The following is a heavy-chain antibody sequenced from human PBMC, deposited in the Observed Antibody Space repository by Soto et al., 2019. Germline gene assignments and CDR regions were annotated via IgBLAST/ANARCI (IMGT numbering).Heavy chain of an antibody. D-gene: IGHD4-17*01. Sequence: GGSLRLSCAASGFTFSSYSMNWVRQAPGKGLEWVSYISSSSSTIYYADSVKGRFTISRDNAKNSLYLQMNSLRAEDTAVYYCASSYGDYVGYWGQGTLVTVSS. CDR2: ISSSSSTI. CDR3: ASSYGDYVGY. J-gene: IGHJ4*02. CDR1: GFTFSSYS. V-gene: IGHV3-48*01.